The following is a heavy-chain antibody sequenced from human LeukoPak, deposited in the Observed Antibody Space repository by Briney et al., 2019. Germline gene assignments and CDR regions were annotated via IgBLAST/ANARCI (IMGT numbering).Heavy chain of an antibody. CDR1: GFTVSSSY. J-gene: IGHJ3*02. CDR2: IYSGGST. CDR3: VRNAFDT. Sequence: GGSLRLSCAASGFTVSSSYMNWVRQAPGKGLEWVSVIYSGGSTYHTDSVKGRFTISRDNSKNTLYLQMNSLRTEDTAVYYRVRNAFDTWGQGTRVIVSS. V-gene: IGHV3-66*02.